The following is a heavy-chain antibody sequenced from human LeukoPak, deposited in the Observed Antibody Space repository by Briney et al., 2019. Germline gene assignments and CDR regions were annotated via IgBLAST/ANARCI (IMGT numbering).Heavy chain of an antibody. CDR1: GGSISSYY. J-gene: IGHJ2*01. D-gene: IGHD6-13*01. Sequence: SETLSLTCTVSGGSISSYYWSWTRQPPGKGLEWIGYIYYSGSTNYNPSLKSRVTISVDTSKDQFSLKLSSVTAADTAVYYCARVSSSWYQDWYFDLWGRGTLVTVSS. CDR2: IYYSGST. V-gene: IGHV4-59*12. CDR3: ARVSSSWYQDWYFDL.